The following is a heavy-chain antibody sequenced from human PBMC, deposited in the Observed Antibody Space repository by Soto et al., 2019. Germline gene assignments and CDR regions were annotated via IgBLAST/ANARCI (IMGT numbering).Heavy chain of an antibody. J-gene: IGHJ4*02. CDR1: GYTFTGYY. CDR3: ARGMVRNSPTPGY. D-gene: IGHD3-10*01. V-gene: IGHV1-2*02. Sequence: ASVKVSCKASGYTFTGYYMHWVRQAPGQGLEWMGWINPNSGGTNYAQKFQGRVTMTRDTSISTAYMELSRPRSDDTAVYYCARGMVRNSPTPGYWGQGTLVTVSS. CDR2: INPNSGGT.